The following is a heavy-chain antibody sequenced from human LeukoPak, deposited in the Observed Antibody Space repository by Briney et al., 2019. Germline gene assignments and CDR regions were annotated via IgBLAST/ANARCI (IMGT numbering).Heavy chain of an antibody. Sequence: LSCXXXGXTFTNAWMTWVRQAPGKGLEWVGXXKSKTDGGTTDYAAPVKGRFTISRDDSKNTLYLQMNSLKTEDTAVYYCTTAQFYGSGRFFDYWGQGTLVTVSS. CDR1: GXTFTNAW. D-gene: IGHD3-10*01. J-gene: IGHJ4*02. CDR2: XKSKTDGGTT. V-gene: IGHV3-15*01. CDR3: TTAQFYGSGRFFDY.